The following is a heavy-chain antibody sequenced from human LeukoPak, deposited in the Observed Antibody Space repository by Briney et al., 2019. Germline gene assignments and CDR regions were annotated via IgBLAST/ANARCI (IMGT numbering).Heavy chain of an antibody. Sequence: GGSLRLSCAASGFTFSSYDIHWVRQAPGKGLEWVAVISYDGSNKYYADSVKGRFTISRDNSKNTLYLQMNSLRAEDTAVYYCARDRWSSGWSDHYYYYYGMDVWGQGTTVTVSS. CDR1: GFTFSSYD. CDR3: ARDRWSSGWSDHYYYYYGMDV. J-gene: IGHJ6*02. D-gene: IGHD6-19*01. CDR2: ISYDGSNK. V-gene: IGHV3-30-3*01.